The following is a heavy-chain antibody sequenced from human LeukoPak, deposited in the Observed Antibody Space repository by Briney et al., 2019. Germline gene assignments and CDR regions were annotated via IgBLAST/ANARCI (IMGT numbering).Heavy chain of an antibody. Sequence: QPGGSLRLSCAASGITVSTNYMSWVRQAPGKGLEWVSIIYSSGATFYADSVKGRFTISRENSKNTLWLQMNSLRAEDTAVYYCARDWSGGSFFDYWGQGTLVTVSS. CDR3: ARDWSGGSFFDY. V-gene: IGHV3-66*01. CDR1: GITVSTNY. CDR2: IYSSGAT. D-gene: IGHD2-15*01. J-gene: IGHJ4*02.